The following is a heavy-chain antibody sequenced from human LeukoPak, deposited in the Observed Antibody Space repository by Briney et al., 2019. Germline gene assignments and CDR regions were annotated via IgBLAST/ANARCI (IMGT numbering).Heavy chain of an antibody. V-gene: IGHV3-23*01. D-gene: IGHD2-15*01. CDR1: GFTFKNYG. Sequence: GGSLRLSCAASGFTFKNYGMSWVRQAPGKGLEWVSAICTSGDCTYYGDSVKGRFTISRDNSKNTLYLQMNSLRAEDTAVYYCAKSFTQALSGPCAFDIWGQGTMVTVSS. CDR2: ICTSGDCT. CDR3: AKSFTQALSGPCAFDI. J-gene: IGHJ3*02.